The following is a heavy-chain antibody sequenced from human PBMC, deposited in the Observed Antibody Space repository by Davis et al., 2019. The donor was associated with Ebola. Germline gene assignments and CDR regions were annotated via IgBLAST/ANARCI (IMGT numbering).Heavy chain of an antibody. J-gene: IGHJ6*02. D-gene: IGHD3-10*01. V-gene: IGHV3-48*04. CDR1: GFTVSSNY. CDR2: TRSSGSTI. Sequence: GGSLRLSCAASGFTVSSNYMNCVSQAPGKGMEWVSSTRSSGSTIYYADSVKGRLTISRDNAKNSLYLQMNSLRGEDTAVYYCAIEQVTMVQGTFYNYYYGMDVWGQGTTVTVSS. CDR3: AIEQVTMVQGTFYNYYYGMDV.